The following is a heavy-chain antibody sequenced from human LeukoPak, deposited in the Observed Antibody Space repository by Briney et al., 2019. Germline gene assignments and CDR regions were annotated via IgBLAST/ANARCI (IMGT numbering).Heavy chain of an antibody. Sequence: GESLKISCKGSGYSFTSYWIGWVRQMPGKGLEWMGIIYPGDSDTRYSPSFQGQVTISADKSISTAYLQWSSLKASDTAMYYCARHWRYCSSTSCYPWYFDLWGRGTLVTVSS. CDR2: IYPGDSDT. V-gene: IGHV5-51*01. D-gene: IGHD2-2*01. J-gene: IGHJ2*01. CDR3: ARHWRYCSSTSCYPWYFDL. CDR1: GYSFTSYW.